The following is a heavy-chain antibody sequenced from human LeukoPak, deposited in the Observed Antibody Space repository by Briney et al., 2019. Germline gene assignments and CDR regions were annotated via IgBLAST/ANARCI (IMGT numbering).Heavy chain of an antibody. V-gene: IGHV4-59*01. J-gene: IGHJ4*02. Sequence: SETLSLTCTVSGGSISSYYWSWIRQPPGKGLEWIGYIYYSGSTNYNPSLKSRVTISVDTSKNQFSLKLSSVTAADTAVYYCAREGWQWLVRAFDYWGQGTLVTVSS. CDR2: IYYSGST. D-gene: IGHD6-19*01. CDR3: AREGWQWLVRAFDY. CDR1: GGSISSYY.